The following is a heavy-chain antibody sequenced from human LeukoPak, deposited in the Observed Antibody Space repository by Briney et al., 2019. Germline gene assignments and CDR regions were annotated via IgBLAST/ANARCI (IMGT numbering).Heavy chain of an antibody. D-gene: IGHD2-15*01. CDR2: ISGSGGST. CDR3: ARSLWPEDY. J-gene: IGHJ4*02. Sequence: PGGSLRLSCAASGFTFSSYAMSWVRQAPGKGLEWVSAISGSGGSTYYADPVKGRFTISRDDAKNSVDLQMNSLRVEDTAVYYCARSLWPEDYWGQGTLVTVSS. V-gene: IGHV3-23*01. CDR1: GFTFSSYA.